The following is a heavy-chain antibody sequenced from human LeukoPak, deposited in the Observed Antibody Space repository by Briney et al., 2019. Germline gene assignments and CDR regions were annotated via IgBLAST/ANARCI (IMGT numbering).Heavy chain of an antibody. J-gene: IGHJ4*02. CDR2: IYYTGGT. D-gene: IGHD6-19*01. V-gene: IGHV4-59*08. CDR1: SGSIGSDY. CDR3: AKYGNSGWVIDN. Sequence: PSETLSLTCTVSSGSIGSDYWTWIRQPPGKGLEYIGYIYYTGGTNYNPSLKSRVTISVDTSKNQFSLKLSSVTAADTAVYFCAKYGNSGWVIDNWGQGTLVTVSS.